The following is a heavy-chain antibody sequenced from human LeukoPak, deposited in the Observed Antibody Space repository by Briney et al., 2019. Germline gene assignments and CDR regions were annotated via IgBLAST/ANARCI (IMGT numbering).Heavy chain of an antibody. J-gene: IGHJ4*02. Sequence: ASVKVSCKASGYTFTGYYVHWVRQAPGQGLEWMGRINPNSGGTNYAQKFQGRVTMTRDTSISTAYMELSRLRSDDTAVYYCARGPLGAYCSGGSCAGDYWGQGTLVTVSS. CDR3: ARGPLGAYCSGGSCAGDY. D-gene: IGHD2-15*01. CDR2: INPNSGGT. CDR1: GYTFTGYY. V-gene: IGHV1-2*06.